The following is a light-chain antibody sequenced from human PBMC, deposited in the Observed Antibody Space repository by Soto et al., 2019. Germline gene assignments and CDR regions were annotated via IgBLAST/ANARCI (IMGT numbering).Light chain of an antibody. V-gene: IGLV2-11*01. J-gene: IGLJ2*01. CDR2: DVS. Sequence: QSALPRPRSVSGSPGQSVTISCTGTSSDVGAFNFVSWYQHHPGKAPKLMIYDVSKRPSGVPDRFSGSKSGNTASLTISGLLADDEADYYCSSYADRYTLVFGGGTKVTVL. CDR3: SSYADRYTLV. CDR1: SSDVGAFNF.